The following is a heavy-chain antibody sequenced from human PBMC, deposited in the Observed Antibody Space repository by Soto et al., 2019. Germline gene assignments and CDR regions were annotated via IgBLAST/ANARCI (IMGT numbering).Heavy chain of an antibody. D-gene: IGHD3-3*01. CDR1: GDTFSNSA. J-gene: IGHJ4*02. V-gene: IGHV1-69*01. CDR2: IIPYFGAA. CDR3: AKVRGVTTRAFDN. Sequence: QVQLVQSGAEVKKPGSSMKVACKVSGDTFSNSAINWVRQAPGQGLEWLGGIIPYFGAADAAPTFQGRVTIIADDATSTVYMELTNLRHEDTAVYYCAKVRGVTTRAFDNWGQGTLVTVSS.